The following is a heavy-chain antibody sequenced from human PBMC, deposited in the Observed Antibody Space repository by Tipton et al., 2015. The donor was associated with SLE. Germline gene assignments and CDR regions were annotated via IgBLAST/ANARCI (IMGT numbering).Heavy chain of an antibody. J-gene: IGHJ4*02. D-gene: IGHD2-21*02. V-gene: IGHV4-39*07. CDR1: GGSFSSDTYL. CDR2: IYYTGST. CDR3: AGRGDLVVVTAYLDY. Sequence: TLSLTCTVSGGSFSSDTYLWGWIRQPPGKGLEWIGDIYYTGSTYYNPSLKSRVTISVDTSKNQFSLKLSSVTAADTAVYYCAGRGDLVVVTAYLDYWGQGTLVTVSS.